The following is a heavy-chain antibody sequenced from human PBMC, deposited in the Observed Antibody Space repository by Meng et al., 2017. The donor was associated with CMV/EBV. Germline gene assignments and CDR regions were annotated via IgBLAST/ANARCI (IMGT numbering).Heavy chain of an antibody. CDR2: IYSGGST. J-gene: IGHJ4*02. Sequence: GESLKISCAASGFTFSSYDMHWVRQAPGKGLEWVSVIYSGGSTYYADSVKGRFTISRDNSKNTLYLQMNSLRAEDTAVYYCARAQGKGYSSGWLYFDYWGQGTLVTVSS. D-gene: IGHD6-19*01. CDR1: GFTFSSYD. V-gene: IGHV3-53*01. CDR3: ARAQGKGYSSGWLYFDY.